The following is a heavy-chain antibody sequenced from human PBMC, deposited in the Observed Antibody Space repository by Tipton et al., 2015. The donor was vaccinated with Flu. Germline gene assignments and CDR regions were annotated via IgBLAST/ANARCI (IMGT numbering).Heavy chain of an antibody. CDR2: ISSIGSS. D-gene: IGHD6-19*01. J-gene: IGHJ5*02. Sequence: TLSLTCTVSGGSISSYYWSWIRQPPGKGLEWIGFISSIGSSNYNPSLKSRVTISVDTSKSQFSLNLTSVTAADTAVYYCARVPPPAVAIVQGVWFDPWGLGTLVTVSS. CDR3: ARVPPPAVAIVQGVWFDP. CDR1: GGSISSYY. V-gene: IGHV4-59*01.